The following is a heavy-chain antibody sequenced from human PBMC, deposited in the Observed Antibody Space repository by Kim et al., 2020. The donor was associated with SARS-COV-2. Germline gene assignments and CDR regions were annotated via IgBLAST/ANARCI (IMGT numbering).Heavy chain of an antibody. J-gene: IGHJ4*02. CDR2: ISSSSSYI. CDR1: GFTFSSYS. D-gene: IGHD3-10*01. Sequence: GGSLRLSCAASGFTFSSYSMNWVRQAPGKGLEWVSSISSSSSYIYYADSVKGRFTISRDNAKNSLYLQMNSLRAEDTAVYYCASPLLWFGESRDYWGQGTLVTVSS. CDR3: ASPLLWFGESRDY. V-gene: IGHV3-21*01.